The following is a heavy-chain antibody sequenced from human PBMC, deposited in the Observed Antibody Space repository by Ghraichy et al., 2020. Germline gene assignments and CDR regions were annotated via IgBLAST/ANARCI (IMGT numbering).Heavy chain of an antibody. Sequence: GESLNISCAASGFTFSSCAMNWVRQAPGKGLEWVSAISGSGGGTYYADSVKGRFTISRDDSKNTVWLQMNSLRAEDTAVYYCAKVQTGSYYFDYWGQGTLVTVSS. V-gene: IGHV3-23*01. CDR1: GFTFSSCA. CDR3: AKVQTGSYYFDY. CDR2: ISGSGGGT. D-gene: IGHD3-10*01. J-gene: IGHJ4*02.